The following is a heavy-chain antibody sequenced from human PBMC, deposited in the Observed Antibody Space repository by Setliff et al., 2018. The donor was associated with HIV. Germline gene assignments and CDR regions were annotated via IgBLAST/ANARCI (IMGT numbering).Heavy chain of an antibody. CDR3: AKDYSSGWYRHFDY. CDR2: IGAGGDT. CDR1: GFIFSSSD. D-gene: IGHD6-19*01. Sequence: GGSLRLSCAASGFIFSSSDMHWVRQAPGKGLEWVSAIGAGGDTYYPDSVRGRFSISRENAKNSLYLQMNSLRAGDTAVYYCAKDYSSGWYRHFDYWGQGTLVTVSS. J-gene: IGHJ4*02. V-gene: IGHV3-13*01.